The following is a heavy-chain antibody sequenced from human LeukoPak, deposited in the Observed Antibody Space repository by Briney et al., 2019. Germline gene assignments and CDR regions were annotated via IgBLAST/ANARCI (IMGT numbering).Heavy chain of an antibody. Sequence: ASVKVSCKASGYTFTSYGISWVRQAPGQGLEWMGWISAYNGNTNYAQKLQGRVTMTTDTSTSTAYMELRSLRSDDTAVYYCARDDRVGDGYNSRSFGFDYWGQGTLVTVYS. CDR1: GYTFTSYG. D-gene: IGHD5-24*01. V-gene: IGHV1-18*01. CDR2: ISAYNGNT. CDR3: ARDDRVGDGYNSRSFGFDY. J-gene: IGHJ4*02.